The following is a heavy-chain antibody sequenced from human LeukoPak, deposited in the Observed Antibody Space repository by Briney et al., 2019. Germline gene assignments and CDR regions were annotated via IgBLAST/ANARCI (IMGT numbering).Heavy chain of an antibody. D-gene: IGHD1-1*01. V-gene: IGHV3-23*01. CDR1: GLTFSSIA. Sequence: GGSLRLSCPASGLTFSSIAMTWVRQAPGKGLEWVSTIRSNGDTTYNADSVKGRFTISRDNSKNTLYLQLNSLRVEDTAIYYCAKGQELDDGVFDSWGQGTLVTVSS. CDR3: AKGQELDDGVFDS. J-gene: IGHJ4*02. CDR2: IRSNGDTT.